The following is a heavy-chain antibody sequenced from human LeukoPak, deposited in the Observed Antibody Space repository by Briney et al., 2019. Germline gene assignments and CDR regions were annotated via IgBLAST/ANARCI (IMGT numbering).Heavy chain of an antibody. D-gene: IGHD3-22*01. J-gene: IGHJ4*02. CDR3: ASSSGSGYYLGFDY. V-gene: IGHV3-7*01. CDR1: GFTFSQYW. Sequence: GGSLRLSCAASGFTFSQYWMSWVRQAPGKGLEWVANIKHDGSEKQDGSEKNYVDSVKGRFTISRDNAKNSLYLQMNSLRAEDTAVYYCASSSGSGYYLGFDYWGQGTLVTVSS. CDR2: IKHDGSEKQDGSEK.